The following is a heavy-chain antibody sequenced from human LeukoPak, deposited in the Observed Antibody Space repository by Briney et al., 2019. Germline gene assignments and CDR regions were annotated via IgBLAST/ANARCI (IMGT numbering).Heavy chain of an antibody. D-gene: IGHD2-2*02. J-gene: IGHJ4*02. CDR1: GFTFSSYS. V-gene: IGHV3-21*01. Sequence: KPGGSLRLSCAASGFTFSSYSMNWVRQAPGKGLEWVSSISNTRTYIYYADSVKGRFTISRDNAKRSLYLQMNSLRAEDTAVYYCMGDYCTSTSCSTTFWGQGTLVTVSS. CDR3: MGDYCTSTSCSTTF. CDR2: ISNTRTYI.